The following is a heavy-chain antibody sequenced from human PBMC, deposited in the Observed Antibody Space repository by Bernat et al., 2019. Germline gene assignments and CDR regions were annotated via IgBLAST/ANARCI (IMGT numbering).Heavy chain of an antibody. J-gene: IGHJ3*02. V-gene: IGHV3-15*01. Sequence: EVQLVESGGGLVKPGGSLRLSCAASGFTFSNAWMSWVRQAPGKGLEWVGRIKSKTDGGTTDYAAPVKGRFTISRDDSKNTLYLQMNSLKTEDTAVYYCTTDYGDYEGAFDIWGQWTMVTVSS. CDR3: TTDYGDYEGAFDI. CDR1: GFTFSNAW. D-gene: IGHD4-17*01. CDR2: IKSKTDGGTT.